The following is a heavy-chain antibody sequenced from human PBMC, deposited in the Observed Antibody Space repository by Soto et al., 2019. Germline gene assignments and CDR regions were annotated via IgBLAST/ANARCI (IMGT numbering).Heavy chain of an antibody. CDR3: AKGSNPYYDFWSGYDGMEV. CDR1: GFTFSSYW. D-gene: IGHD3-3*01. V-gene: IGHV3-74*01. CDR2: INSDGSST. Sequence: GWSLRLSCAASGFTFSSYWMHWVRQAPGKGLVWVSRINSDGSSTSYADSVKGRFTISRDNAKNTLYLQMNSLRAEDTAVYYCAKGSNPYYDFWSGYDGMEVWGEGTKVTVSS. J-gene: IGHJ6*04.